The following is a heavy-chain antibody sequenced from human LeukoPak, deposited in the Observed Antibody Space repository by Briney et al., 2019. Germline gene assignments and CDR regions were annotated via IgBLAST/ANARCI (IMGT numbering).Heavy chain of an antibody. CDR1: GFNFDDYG. CDR3: ARDLYGDYGFDT. D-gene: IGHD4-17*01. J-gene: IGHJ3*02. V-gene: IGHV3-20*04. CDR2: SNWNGGNT. Sequence: GGSLRLSCAASGFNFDDYGMSWVRHAPGKGLEWVSGSNWNGGNTGYADSVKGRFTVSRDNARKSLFLQMNSLRVEDTALYYCARDLYGDYGFDTWGQGTLVTVSS.